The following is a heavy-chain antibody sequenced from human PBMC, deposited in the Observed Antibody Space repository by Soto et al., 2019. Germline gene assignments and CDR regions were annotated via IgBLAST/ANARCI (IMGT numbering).Heavy chain of an antibody. V-gene: IGHV1-3*01. CDR3: ARDLNDFWSGYADPFDY. CDR2: INAGNGNT. CDR1: GYTFTSYA. Sequence: ASVKVSCKASGYTFTSYAMHWVRQAPGQRLEWMGWINAGNGNTKYSQKFQGRVTITRDTSASTAYMELSSLRSEDTAVYYCARDLNDFWSGYADPFDYWGQGTLVTVSS. J-gene: IGHJ4*02. D-gene: IGHD3-3*01.